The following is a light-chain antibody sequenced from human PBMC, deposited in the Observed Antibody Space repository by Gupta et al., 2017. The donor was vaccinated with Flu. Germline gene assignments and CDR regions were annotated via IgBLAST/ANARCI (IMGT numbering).Light chain of an antibody. CDR3: SSYTTSYTFV. CDR1: GSDVGTYNR. Sequence: QSALTQPPSVSGSPGQSVTISCTGTGSDVGTYNRVSWYRQPPGTAPKFIIYEVSNRPSGVPDRFSGSKSGNTASLTISGLQGEDEADYYCSSYTTSYTFVFGTGTKVTVL. J-gene: IGLJ1*01. CDR2: EVS. V-gene: IGLV2-18*02.